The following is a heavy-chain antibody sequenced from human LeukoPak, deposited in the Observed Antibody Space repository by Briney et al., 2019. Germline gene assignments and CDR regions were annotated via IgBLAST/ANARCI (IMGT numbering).Heavy chain of an antibody. CDR3: ARADSGSQGSLDY. CDR1: GFTFSSYS. CDR2: ISSSSSYI. V-gene: IGHV3-21*01. D-gene: IGHD1-26*01. J-gene: IGHJ4*02. Sequence: PGGSLRLSCAASGFTFSSYSMNWVRQAPGKGLEWVSSISSSSSYIYYADSVKGRFTISRDNAKNSLYLQMNSLRAEDTAVYYCARADSGSQGSLDYWAQGTLVTVSS.